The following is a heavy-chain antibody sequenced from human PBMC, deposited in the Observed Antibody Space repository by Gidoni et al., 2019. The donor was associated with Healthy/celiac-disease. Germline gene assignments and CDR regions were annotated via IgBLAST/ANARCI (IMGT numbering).Heavy chain of an antibody. CDR2: ISYDGSNK. CDR1: GFTFSSYG. D-gene: IGHD6-13*01. V-gene: IGHV3-30*18. CDR3: AKGIAAAGSIDY. Sequence: QVQLVESGGGVVQPGRSLRLSCAASGFTFSSYGMHWVRQAPGKGLEWVAVISYDGSNKYYADSVKGRFTISRDNSKNTLYLQMNSLRAEDTAVYYCAKGIAAAGSIDYWGQGTLVTVSS. J-gene: IGHJ4*02.